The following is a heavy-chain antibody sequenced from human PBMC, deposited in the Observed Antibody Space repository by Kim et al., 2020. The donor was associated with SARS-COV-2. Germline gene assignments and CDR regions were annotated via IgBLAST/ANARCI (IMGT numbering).Heavy chain of an antibody. V-gene: IGHV1-46*01. CDR2: LNPSGGST. CDR3: AVPAACCGGDCYNLDY. J-gene: IGHJ4*02. Sequence: ASVKVSCKASGYTFTRHFVHWVRQARGQGLEWMGMLNPSGGSTRYAQKFQGRVTMTRDVSTSTVYMEVSSLSSEDTAVYFCAVPAACCGGDCYNLDYWGQGTLVTVSS. CDR1: GYTFTRHF. D-gene: IGHD2-21*02.